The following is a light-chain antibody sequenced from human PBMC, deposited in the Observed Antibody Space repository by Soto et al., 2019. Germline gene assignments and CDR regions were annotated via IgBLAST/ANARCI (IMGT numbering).Light chain of an antibody. CDR2: GAS. J-gene: IGKJ4*01. CDR1: QTIKNC. CDR3: QQTYSSPRT. Sequence: DIQMTQSPSSLFAYVGDRVTVTCRASQTIKNCLDWYHQKPGKAPKLLIYGASSLQSGVPSRFSGGGSGTTFTLTIISVQPEDFAIYYCQQTYSSPRTFGEGTKV. V-gene: IGKV1-39*01.